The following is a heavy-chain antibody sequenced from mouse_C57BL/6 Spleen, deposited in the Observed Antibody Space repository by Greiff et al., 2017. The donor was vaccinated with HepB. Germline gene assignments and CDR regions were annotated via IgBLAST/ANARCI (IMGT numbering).Heavy chain of an antibody. D-gene: IGHD3-1*01. CDR3: ARSRIRDWYFDV. J-gene: IGHJ1*03. CDR2: LNPNYGTT. V-gene: IGHV1-39*01. CDR1: GYSFTDYN. Sequence: VQLQQSGPELVKPGASVKISCKASGYSFTDYNMNWVKQSNGKSLEWIGVLNPNYGTTSYNQKFKVKATLTVDESSSTACMQLTSLTSEDSAVYYCARSRIRDWYFDVWGTGTTVTVAS.